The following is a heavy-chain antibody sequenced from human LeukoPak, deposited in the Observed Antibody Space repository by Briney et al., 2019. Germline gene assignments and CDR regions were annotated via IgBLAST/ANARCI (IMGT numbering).Heavy chain of an antibody. CDR2: IHYSGST. D-gene: IGHD3-10*01. CDR1: GGSISGHY. J-gene: IGHJ4*02. Sequence: SETLSLTCTVSGGSISGHYWSWIRQPPGKGLEWIGYIHYSGSTKYNPSLKSRVTISVDKAKNQFSLKVSSVTAADTAVYYCAREIHYYGSGSYDYWGQGTLVTVSS. V-gene: IGHV4-59*11. CDR3: AREIHYYGSGSYDY.